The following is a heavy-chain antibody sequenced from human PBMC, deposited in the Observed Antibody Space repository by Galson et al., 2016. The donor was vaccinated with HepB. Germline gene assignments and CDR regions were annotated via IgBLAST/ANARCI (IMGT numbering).Heavy chain of an antibody. CDR3: AASWGVVAITGFYVPARFDF. CDR1: GGSISSYY. V-gene: IGHV4-59*08. D-gene: IGHD3-22*01. Sequence: SETLSLTCTVSGGSISSYYWSWIRQPPGKGLEWIGYMYYSGSIKYNPSLNSRVTMSVDTSKNQISLKLRSVTAADTAMYYCAASWGVVAITGFYVPARFDFWGQGKLVAVSS. J-gene: IGHJ4*02. CDR2: MYYSGSI.